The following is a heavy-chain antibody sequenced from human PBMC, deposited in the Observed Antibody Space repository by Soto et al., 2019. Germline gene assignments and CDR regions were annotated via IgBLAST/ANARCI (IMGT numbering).Heavy chain of an antibody. J-gene: IGHJ4*02. CDR1: GGSISSGGYD. Sequence: SETLSLTCTLSGGSISSGGYDWSWIRQHPGKGLEWIGYIYYSGSTYYNPSLKSRVAISVDTSKNQFSLTLDSVTAADTAVYYCARDRNFLTGYYKWGFYYFDYWGQGTLVTVSS. D-gene: IGHD3-9*01. V-gene: IGHV4-31*03. CDR3: ARDRNFLTGYYKWGFYYFDY. CDR2: IYYSGST.